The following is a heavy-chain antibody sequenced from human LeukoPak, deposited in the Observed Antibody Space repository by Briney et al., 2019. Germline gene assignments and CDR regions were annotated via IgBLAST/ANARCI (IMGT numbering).Heavy chain of an antibody. J-gene: IGHJ4*02. V-gene: IGHV3-23*01. D-gene: IGHD6-19*01. CDR2: ISGSGGST. Sequence: GGSLRLSCAASGFTFSSYAMSWVRQAPGKGLEWVSAISGSGGSTYYADSVKGRFTISRDNSKNTLYLQMNSLRAEDTAVYYCAKDALAVARKAGAVDYWGQGTLVTVSS. CDR3: AKDALAVARKAGAVDY. CDR1: GFTFSSYA.